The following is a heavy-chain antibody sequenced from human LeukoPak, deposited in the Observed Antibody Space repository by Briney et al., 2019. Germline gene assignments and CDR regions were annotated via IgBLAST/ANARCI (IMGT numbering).Heavy chain of an antibody. Sequence: GRSPRLSYAASGFTFSSYSMNWVRKAPEKGLEWVSYISSSSSTIYYADSVKGRFNISRDNAKNSLYLQMNSLRAEDTAVYYCAKWRSTMVRDWGQGTLVTVSS. D-gene: IGHD3-10*01. CDR3: AKWRSTMVRD. CDR1: GFTFSSYS. CDR2: ISSSSSTI. V-gene: IGHV3-48*01. J-gene: IGHJ4*02.